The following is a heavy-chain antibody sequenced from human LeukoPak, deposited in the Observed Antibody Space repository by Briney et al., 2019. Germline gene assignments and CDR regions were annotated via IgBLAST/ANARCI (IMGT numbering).Heavy chain of an antibody. CDR2: VKTKSEGVTT. CDR1: GFTFNNAW. J-gene: IGHJ4*02. D-gene: IGHD2-21*02. V-gene: IGHV3-15*01. CDR3: TTRVVTTNDY. Sequence: GGSLRLSCAASGFTFNNAWMNWVRQAPGKGLEWVDRVKTKSEGVTTDYPAPVKGRFTISRDDSKTTLYLQMNSLKTEDTAVYYCTTRVVTTNDYWGQGTLVTVSS.